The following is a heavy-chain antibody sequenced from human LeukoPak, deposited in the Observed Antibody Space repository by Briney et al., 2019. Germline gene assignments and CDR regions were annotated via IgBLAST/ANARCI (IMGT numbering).Heavy chain of an antibody. CDR2: FSGSTGST. Sequence: GGSLRLSCAASGFTFSSYGMSWVRQAPGKGLEWVSSFSGSTGSTYYADSVKGRFTISRDNPKNRLYLQMNSLRAEDTAVYYCAKDRLWLGELHHFDYWGQGALVTVSS. CDR1: GFTFSSYG. V-gene: IGHV3-23*01. CDR3: AKDRLWLGELHHFDY. D-gene: IGHD3-10*01. J-gene: IGHJ4*02.